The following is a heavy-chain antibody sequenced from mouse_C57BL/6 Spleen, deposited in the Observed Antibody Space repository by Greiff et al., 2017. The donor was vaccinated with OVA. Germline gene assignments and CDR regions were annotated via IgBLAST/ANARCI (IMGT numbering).Heavy chain of an antibody. J-gene: IGHJ1*03. CDR3: TGLLGDFDV. D-gene: IGHD2-12*01. CDR1: GFTFSNYW. CDR2: IRLKSDNYAT. V-gene: IGHV6-3*01. Sequence: EVKVEESGGGLVQPGGSMKLSCVASGFTFSNYWMNWVRQSPEKGLEWVAQIRLKSDNYATHYAESVKGRFTISRDDSKSSVYLQMNNLRAEDTGIYYCTGLLGDFDVWGTGTTVTVSS.